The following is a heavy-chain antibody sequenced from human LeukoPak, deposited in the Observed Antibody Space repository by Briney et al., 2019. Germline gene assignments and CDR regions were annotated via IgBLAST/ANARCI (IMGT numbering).Heavy chain of an antibody. J-gene: IGHJ6*02. D-gene: IGHD2-15*01. Sequence: GGSLRLSCAASGFTVSSNYMSWVRQAPGKGLEWVSVIYSGGSTYYADSVKGRFTISRDNSKNTLYLQMNSLRAEDTAVYYCARFVRPGGPYGMDVWGQGTTVTVS. V-gene: IGHV3-66*01. CDR2: IYSGGST. CDR3: ARFVRPGGPYGMDV. CDR1: GFTVSSNY.